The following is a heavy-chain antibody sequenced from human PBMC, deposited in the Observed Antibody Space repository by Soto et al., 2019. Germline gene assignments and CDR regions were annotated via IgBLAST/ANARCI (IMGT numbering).Heavy chain of an antibody. J-gene: IGHJ4*02. CDR3: AGIPKYYDSSGYSSYYFDY. D-gene: IGHD3-22*01. CDR2: IYYSGST. Sequence: PSETLSLTCTVSGGSISSGGYYWSWIRQHPGKGLEWIGYIYYSGSTYYNPSLKSRVTISVDTSKNQFSLKLSSVTAADTAVYYCAGIPKYYDSSGYSSYYFDYWGQGTLVTVSS. V-gene: IGHV4-31*03. CDR1: GGSISSGGYY.